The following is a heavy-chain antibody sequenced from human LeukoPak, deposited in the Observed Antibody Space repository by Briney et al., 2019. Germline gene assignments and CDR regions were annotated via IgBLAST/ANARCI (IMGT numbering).Heavy chain of an antibody. CDR3: ARDGTVTEEYFDY. V-gene: IGHV3-48*01. CDR1: GFTFSSYS. Sequence: GGSLRLSCAASGFTFSSYSMNWVRQAPGKGLEWVSYISSSSSTIYYADSVKGRFTISRDNAKNSLYLQMNSLRAEDTAVYYCARDGTVTEEYFDYWGQGTLVTVSS. D-gene: IGHD4-17*01. J-gene: IGHJ4*02. CDR2: ISSSSSTI.